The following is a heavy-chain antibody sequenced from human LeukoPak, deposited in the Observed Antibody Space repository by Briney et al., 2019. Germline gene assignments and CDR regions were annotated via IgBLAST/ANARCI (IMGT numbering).Heavy chain of an antibody. CDR1: GGSISSGGYS. CDR2: IYHSGST. CDR3: ARAHPELAGAFDI. V-gene: IGHV4-30-2*01. J-gene: IGHJ3*02. Sequence: SQTLPLTCAVSGGSISSGGYSWSWIRQPPGKGLEWIGYIYHSGSTYYNPSLKSRVTISVDRSKNQFSLKLSSVTAADTAVYYCARAHPELAGAFDIWGQGTMVTVSS. D-gene: IGHD1-1*01.